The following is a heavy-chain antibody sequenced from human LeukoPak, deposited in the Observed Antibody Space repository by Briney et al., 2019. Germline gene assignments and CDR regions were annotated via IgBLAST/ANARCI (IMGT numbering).Heavy chain of an antibody. D-gene: IGHD3-22*01. CDR2: INPNSGGT. CDR1: GYTFTGYY. Sequence: ASVKVSCKASGYTFTGYYMHWVRPAPGQGLEWMGRINPNSGGTNYAQTFQGGVTMTRDKSISTAYMELSRLRSDDTAVYYCAREPPKKLSYDSYGYWGQGTLVTVSS. V-gene: IGHV1-2*06. J-gene: IGHJ4*02. CDR3: AREPPKKLSYDSYGY.